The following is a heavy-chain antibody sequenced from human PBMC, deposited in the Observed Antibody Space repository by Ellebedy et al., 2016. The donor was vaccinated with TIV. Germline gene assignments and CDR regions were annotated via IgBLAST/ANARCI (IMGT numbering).Heavy chain of an antibody. CDR3: ARDRTYAY. CDR2: INTNSGDT. D-gene: IGHD2-2*01. V-gene: IGHV1-2*02. Sequence: AASVKVSCKASGYTFTGYYMHWVRQAPGQGLEWMEWINTNSGDTKYAQKFQGRVTVTRDTSISTAYMELSSLRSDDTAVYYCARDRTYAYWGQGTLVTVSS. J-gene: IGHJ4*02. CDR1: GYTFTGYY.